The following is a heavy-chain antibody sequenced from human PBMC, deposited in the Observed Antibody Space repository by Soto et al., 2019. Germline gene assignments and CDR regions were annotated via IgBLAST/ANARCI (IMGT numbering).Heavy chain of an antibody. J-gene: IGHJ4*02. CDR1: GGSVTNSSYY. CDR3: VSQRTTVPTQAYFDY. Sequence: SEILSLTCTVSGGSVTNSSYYWGWIRQSPGKGLEWIGSVYYRGRSYSKSSVKSRVTISVDTSKNRFSLSLNSVTASDTAVYFCVSQRTTVPTQAYFDYWGPGALVTVSS. CDR2: VYYRGRS. V-gene: IGHV4-39*01. D-gene: IGHD4-17*01.